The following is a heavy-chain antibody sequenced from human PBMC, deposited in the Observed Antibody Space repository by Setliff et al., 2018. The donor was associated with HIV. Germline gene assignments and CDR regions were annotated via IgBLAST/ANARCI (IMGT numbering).Heavy chain of an antibody. CDR1: GYTFTSHG. Sequence: ASVKVSCKASGYTFTSHGISWVRQAPGQGLEWMGWISAYNGNTDYAQKFQGGVTMTTDTSTSTAYMELRSLRSDDTAVYYCASSGGSTRYFYYMDVWGKGTTVTVSS. CDR2: ISAYNGNT. V-gene: IGHV1-18*01. J-gene: IGHJ6*03. D-gene: IGHD2-15*01. CDR3: ASSGGSTRYFYYMDV.